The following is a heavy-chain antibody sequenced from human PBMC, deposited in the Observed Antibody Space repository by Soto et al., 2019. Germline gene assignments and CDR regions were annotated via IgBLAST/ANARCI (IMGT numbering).Heavy chain of an antibody. CDR3: AKMDFEAAVLTGTGY. V-gene: IGHV3-30*18. D-gene: IGHD1-20*01. CDR1: GFTFSSYV. CDR2: ISYDGSNK. J-gene: IGHJ4*02. Sequence: GGSLRLSCAASGFTFSSYVMHWVRQAPGKGLEWVAVISYDGSNKYYADSVKGRFTISRDNSKNTLYLQMNSLRAEDTAVYYCAKMDFEAAVLTGTGYWGQGTMVTVST.